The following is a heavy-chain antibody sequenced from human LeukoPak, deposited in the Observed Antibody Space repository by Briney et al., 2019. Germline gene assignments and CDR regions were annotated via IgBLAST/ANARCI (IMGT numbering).Heavy chain of an antibody. J-gene: IGHJ4*02. CDR2: MNPDSGNT. CDR3: ARNPPYSGSYGGDDDYFDY. D-gene: IGHD1-26*01. Sequence: ASVKVSCKASGYTFTSYDINWVRQATGQGLEWMGWMNPDSGNTNYAQKLQGRVTMTTDTSTSTAYMELRSLRSDDTAVYYCARNPPYSGSYGGDDDYFDYWGQGTLVTVSS. V-gene: IGHV1-18*01. CDR1: GYTFTSYD.